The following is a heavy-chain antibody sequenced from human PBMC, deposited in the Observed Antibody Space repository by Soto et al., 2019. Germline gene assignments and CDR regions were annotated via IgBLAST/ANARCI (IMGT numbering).Heavy chain of an antibody. D-gene: IGHD3-10*01. Sequence: GESLKISCKGSGYSFTSYWIGWVRQMPGKGLECMGIIYPGDSDTRYSPSFQGQVTISADKSISTAYRQWSSLKASDTAMYYCARESAMVRGNVRMDVWGQGTTVTVSS. V-gene: IGHV5-51*01. CDR1: GYSFTSYW. J-gene: IGHJ6*02. CDR2: IYPGDSDT. CDR3: ARESAMVRGNVRMDV.